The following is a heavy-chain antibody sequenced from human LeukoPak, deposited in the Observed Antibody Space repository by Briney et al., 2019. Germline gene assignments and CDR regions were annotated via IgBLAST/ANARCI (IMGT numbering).Heavy chain of an antibody. V-gene: IGHV1-2*02. J-gene: IGHJ4*02. CDR1: GYTFTGYY. Sequence: ASVKVSCKASGYTFTGYYMHWVRQAPRQGLEWMGWINPNSGGTNYAQKFQGRVTMTRDTSISTAYMELSRLRSDDTAVYYCARGAYCGGDCYSFDYWGQGTLVTVSS. D-gene: IGHD2-21*01. CDR3: ARGAYCGGDCYSFDY. CDR2: INPNSGGT.